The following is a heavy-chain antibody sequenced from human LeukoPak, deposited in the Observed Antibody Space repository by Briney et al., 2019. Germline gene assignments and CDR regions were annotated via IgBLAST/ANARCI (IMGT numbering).Heavy chain of an antibody. D-gene: IGHD2-8*01. CDR1: GFTFSSYA. J-gene: IGHJ6*03. V-gene: IGHV3-23*01. CDR2: ISDSPNIT. CDR3: ARRARVRMVYFYYFMDI. Sequence: GGSLRLSCVASGFTFSSYAMNWVRQAPGKGLEWLSLISDSPNITYYTDSVKGRFTISRSNSNNTVYLQMNNLRADDTAVYYCARRARVRMVYFYYFMDIWGKGTTVTVSS.